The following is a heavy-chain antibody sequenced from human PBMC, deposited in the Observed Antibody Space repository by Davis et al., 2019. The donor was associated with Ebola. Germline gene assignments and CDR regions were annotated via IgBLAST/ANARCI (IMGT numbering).Heavy chain of an antibody. J-gene: IGHJ4*02. CDR3: VRTTYGAPEY. D-gene: IGHD4-17*01. V-gene: IGHV3-30*03. CDR1: GFAFSTYG. Sequence: GESLKISCAASGFAFSTYGMHWVLQAPGKGLEWVAVISFDGRVPYYADSVKGRFTITRDNAKNTLSLQMNSLRAEDTAVYYCVRTTYGAPEYWGQGTLVTVSS. CDR2: ISFDGRVP.